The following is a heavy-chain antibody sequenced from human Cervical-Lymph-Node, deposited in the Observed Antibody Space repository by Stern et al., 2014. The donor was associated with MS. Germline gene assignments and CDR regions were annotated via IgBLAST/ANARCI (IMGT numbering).Heavy chain of an antibody. V-gene: IGHV1-18*01. J-gene: IGHJ3*02. CDR2: IGAYNSNT. CDR1: GYTFTSYS. D-gene: IGHD2-15*01. CDR3: ARGLLGSENAFDI. Sequence: VQLVESGAEVKKPGASVKVSCKASGYTFTSYSISWVRQSTGQGLEWIGWIGAYNSNTNYAQKLKGRVTMTTDTSKSTASMELRSLRSDDTAVYYCARGLLGSENAFDIWGQGTMVTVSS.